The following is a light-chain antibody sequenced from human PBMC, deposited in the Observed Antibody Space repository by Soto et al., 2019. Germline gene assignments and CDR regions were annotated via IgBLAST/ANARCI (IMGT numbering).Light chain of an antibody. CDR1: SSDIGGYDY. Sequence: QSALTQPRSVSGSPGQSVTIPCTGTSSDIGGYDYVSWYQQHPGKAPKLMIYDVIKRPSGVPDRFSGSKSGNTASLTISGLQAEDEADYYCSSYAVSCYVIFGAGTKLTVL. CDR2: DVI. V-gene: IGLV2-11*01. J-gene: IGLJ2*01. CDR3: SSYAVSCYVI.